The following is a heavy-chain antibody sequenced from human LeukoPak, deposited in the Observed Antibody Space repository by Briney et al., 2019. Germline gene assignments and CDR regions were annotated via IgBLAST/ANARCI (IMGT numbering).Heavy chain of an antibody. CDR3: ARKSLWTVDF. CDR1: GYTFTGHD. Sequence: ASVKASCKASGYTFTGHDVHWVRRAPGQGLEWMAWINPNNGATDYAQKFQDRVTVTRDTSISTVYMELRSLTSDDTAVYYCARKSLWTVDFWGQGTLVSVSS. CDR2: INPNNGAT. D-gene: IGHD3/OR15-3a*01. V-gene: IGHV1-2*02. J-gene: IGHJ4*02.